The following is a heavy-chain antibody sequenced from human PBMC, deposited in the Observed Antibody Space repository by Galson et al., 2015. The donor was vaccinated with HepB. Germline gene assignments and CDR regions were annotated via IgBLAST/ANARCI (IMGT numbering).Heavy chain of an antibody. CDR1: GFTFSDYY. CDR2: ISSSGSTI. J-gene: IGHJ4*02. D-gene: IGHD3-22*01. Sequence: SLRLSCAASGFTFSDYYMSWIRQAPGKGLEWVSYISSSGSTIYYADSVKGRFTISRDNAKNSLYLQMNSLRAEDTAVYYCARTYYYDSSGYYFAYWGQGTLVTVSS. CDR3: ARTYYYDSSGYYFAY. V-gene: IGHV3-11*01.